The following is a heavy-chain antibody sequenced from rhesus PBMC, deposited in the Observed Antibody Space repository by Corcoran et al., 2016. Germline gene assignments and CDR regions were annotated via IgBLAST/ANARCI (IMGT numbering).Heavy chain of an antibody. CDR3: ARRRGWSDYSYFDY. CDR2: IYWDDDK. J-gene: IGHJ4*01. V-gene: IGHV2-174*01. CDR1: GFSTSTSGMG. Sequence: QVTLKESGPALVQPPPTLTLTCTFSGFSTSTSGMGVGWIRPPPGKALEWMALIYWDDDKYYSTSLKSRLTISKDTSKNQVVLTMTNMDPVDTATYYCARRRGWSDYSYFDYWGQGVLVTVSS. D-gene: IGHD3-22*01.